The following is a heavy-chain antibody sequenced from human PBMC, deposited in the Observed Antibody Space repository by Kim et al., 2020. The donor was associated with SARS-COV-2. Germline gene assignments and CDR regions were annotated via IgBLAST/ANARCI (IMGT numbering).Heavy chain of an antibody. CDR1: GFTFSSYA. D-gene: IGHD5-18*01. Sequence: GGSLRLSCSASGFTFSSYAMHWVRQAPGKGLEYVSAISSNGGSTYYADSVKGRFTISRDNSKNTLYLQMSSLRAEDTAVYYCVNQVSKLDTAMVTHFDYWGQGTLVTVSS. J-gene: IGHJ4*02. CDR2: ISSNGGST. CDR3: VNQVSKLDTAMVTHFDY. V-gene: IGHV3-64D*09.